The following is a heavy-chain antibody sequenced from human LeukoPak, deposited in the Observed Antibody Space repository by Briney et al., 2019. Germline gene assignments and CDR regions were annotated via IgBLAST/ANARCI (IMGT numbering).Heavy chain of an antibody. Sequence: GGSLRLSCAASGFTVSSNYMTWVRQAPGKGLEWVANINQDGSEKYYVDSMEGRFTISRDNAKNSVCLQMNSLRVEDTAVYYCASITMVRGVGDWGQGTLVTVSS. J-gene: IGHJ4*02. CDR3: ASITMVRGVGD. V-gene: IGHV3-7*01. D-gene: IGHD3-10*01. CDR1: GFTVSSNY. CDR2: INQDGSEK.